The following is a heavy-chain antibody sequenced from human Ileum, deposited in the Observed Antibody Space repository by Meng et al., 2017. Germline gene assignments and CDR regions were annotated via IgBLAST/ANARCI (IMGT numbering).Heavy chain of an antibody. D-gene: IGHD5-18*01. J-gene: IGHJ4*02. CDR1: GYTFTSYF. Sequence: ASVKVSCMASGYTFTSYFMHWVRQAPGQGLEWMGIINPSGCSTSYAQKFKGRVTMARDTSTSTVYMELSSLRSEDTAVYYCARDGDLGYSDGPSFDYWGQGTLVTVSS. CDR3: ARDGDLGYSDGPSFDY. CDR2: INPSGCST. V-gene: IGHV1-46*01.